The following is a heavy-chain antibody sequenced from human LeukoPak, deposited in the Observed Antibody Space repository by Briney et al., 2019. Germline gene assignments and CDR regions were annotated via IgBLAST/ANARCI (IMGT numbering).Heavy chain of an antibody. CDR1: GYTFTGYY. D-gene: IGHD1-26*01. CDR2: INPNSGGT. CDR3: ARERFSGSLLIDY. J-gene: IGHJ4*02. V-gene: IGHV1-2*02. Sequence: ASVKVSCKASGYTFTGYYMHWVRQAPGQGLEWMGWINPNSGGTNYAQKFQGRVTMTRDASISTAYMELSRLRSDDTAVYYCARERFSGSLLIDYWGQGTLVTVSS.